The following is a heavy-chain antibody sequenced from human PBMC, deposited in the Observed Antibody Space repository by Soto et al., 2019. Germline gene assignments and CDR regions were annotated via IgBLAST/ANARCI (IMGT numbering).Heavy chain of an antibody. CDR3: AKDRDYGDYVLDY. CDR1: GFTFSSYG. Sequence: GGSLRLSCAASGFTFSSYGMHWVRQAPGKGLEWVAVISYDGSNKYYADSVKGRFTISRDNSKNTLYLQMNSLRAEDTAVYYCAKDRDYGDYVLDYWGQGTLVTVSS. J-gene: IGHJ4*02. V-gene: IGHV3-30*18. D-gene: IGHD4-17*01. CDR2: ISYDGSNK.